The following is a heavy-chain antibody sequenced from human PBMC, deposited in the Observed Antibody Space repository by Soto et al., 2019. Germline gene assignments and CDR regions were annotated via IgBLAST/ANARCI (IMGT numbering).Heavy chain of an antibody. V-gene: IGHV3-23*01. D-gene: IGHD3-9*01. CDR1: GFTFSNYA. Sequence: LRLSCAASGFTFSNYAMSWVRQAPGKGLEWVSGISNSGSTYHADSVKGRFTISRDNSINTLFLQMNSLRAEDTAVYHCARDRYDILTGTYTMDVWGQGTTVTVSS. J-gene: IGHJ6*02. CDR2: ISNSGST. CDR3: ARDRYDILTGTYTMDV.